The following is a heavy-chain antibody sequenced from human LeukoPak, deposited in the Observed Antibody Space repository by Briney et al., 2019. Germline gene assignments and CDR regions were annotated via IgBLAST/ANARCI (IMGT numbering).Heavy chain of an antibody. V-gene: IGHV3-21*01. J-gene: IGHJ4*02. CDR1: GFTVSSNY. CDR2: ISPSSHAI. Sequence: GGSLRLSCAASGFTVSSNYMSWVRQAPGRGLEWVSSISPSSHAIFDADSVKGRFTIFRDNAKNSLFLQMNSLRAEDTAVYYCARRGLDSYFDYWGQGSLVVVSS. CDR3: ARRGLDSYFDY.